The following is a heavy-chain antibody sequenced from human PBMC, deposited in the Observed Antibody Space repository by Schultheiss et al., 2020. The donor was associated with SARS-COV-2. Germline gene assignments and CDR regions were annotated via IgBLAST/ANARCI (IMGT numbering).Heavy chain of an antibody. Sequence: SETLSLTCTVSGGSVSSGSYYWSWIRQPPGKGLEWIGYIYYSGSTKYNPSLKSRVTISVDTSKNQFSLKLSSVTAADTAVYYCARGRITIFGVGNWFDPWGQGTLVTVSS. D-gene: IGHD3-3*01. V-gene: IGHV4-61*01. CDR2: IYYSGST. CDR3: ARGRITIFGVGNWFDP. CDR1: GGSVSSGSYY. J-gene: IGHJ5*02.